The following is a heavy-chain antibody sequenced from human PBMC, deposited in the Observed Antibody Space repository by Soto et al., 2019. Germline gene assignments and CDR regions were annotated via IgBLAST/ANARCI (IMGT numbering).Heavy chain of an antibody. Sequence: SETLSLTCAVYGGSFSGYYWSWIRQPPGKGLEWIGEINHSGSTNYNPSLKSRVTISVDTSKNQFSLKLSSVTAADTAVYYCAREGRGRRLNYYGMDGWGQGTTVNVSS. D-gene: IGHD3-10*01. J-gene: IGHJ6*02. CDR1: GGSFSGYY. CDR3: AREGRGRRLNYYGMDG. CDR2: INHSGST. V-gene: IGHV4-34*01.